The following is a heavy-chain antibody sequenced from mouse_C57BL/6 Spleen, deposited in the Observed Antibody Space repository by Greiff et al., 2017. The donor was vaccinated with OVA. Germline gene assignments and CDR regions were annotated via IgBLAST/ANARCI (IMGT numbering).Heavy chain of an antibody. D-gene: IGHD2-4*01. CDR2: IDPANGHT. CDR1: GFNIKNTY. CDR3: APIYYDYDVFAY. J-gene: IGHJ3*01. Sequence: VQLQQSVAELVRPGASVKLSCTASGFNIKNTYMHWVKQRPDQGLEWLGRIDPANGHTKYAPKFQGKATITADTSSNTAYLQLSSLTSEDTAIYYCAPIYYDYDVFAYWGQGTLVTVSA. V-gene: IGHV14-3*01.